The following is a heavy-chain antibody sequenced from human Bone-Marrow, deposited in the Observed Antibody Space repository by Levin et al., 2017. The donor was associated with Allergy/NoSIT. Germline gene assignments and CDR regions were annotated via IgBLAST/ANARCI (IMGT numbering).Heavy chain of an antibody. D-gene: IGHD1-14*01. CDR2: INHSGST. CDR1: GGSFSGYY. CDR3: ARKAHRGPNQTNDY. Sequence: PSETLSLTCAVYGGSFSGYYWSWIRQPPGKGLEWIGEINHSGSTNYNPSLKSRVTISVDTSKNQFSLKLSSVTAADTAVYYCARKAHRGPNQTNDYWGQGTLVTVSS. V-gene: IGHV4-34*01. J-gene: IGHJ4*02.